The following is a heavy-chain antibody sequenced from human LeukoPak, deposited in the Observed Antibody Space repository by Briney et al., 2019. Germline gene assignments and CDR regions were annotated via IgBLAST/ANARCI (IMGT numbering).Heavy chain of an antibody. CDR1: GFTFSGYA. Sequence: PGGSLRLSCAASGFTFSGYAMTWVRQAPGRGLEWASVISGSGESTNYADSVRGRFTISRDNSKNTLYLQMNSLRAEDTAVYYCATFDHSYFDYWGQGTLVTVSS. J-gene: IGHJ4*02. V-gene: IGHV3-23*01. D-gene: IGHD2/OR15-2a*01. CDR2: ISGSGEST. CDR3: ATFDHSYFDY.